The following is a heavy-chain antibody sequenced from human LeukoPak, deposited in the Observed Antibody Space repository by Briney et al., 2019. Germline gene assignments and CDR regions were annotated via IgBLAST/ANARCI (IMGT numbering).Heavy chain of an antibody. V-gene: IGHV1-69*13. CDR2: IIPIFGTA. D-gene: IGHD3-10*01. CDR1: GGTFSSYA. Sequence: SVKVSCKASGGTFSSYAISWVRQAPGQGLEWMGGIIPIFGTANYAQKFQGRVTITADESTSTAYMELSSLRSEDTAVYYCARSPMAPGGGNDYWGQGTLVTVSS. CDR3: ARSPMAPGGGNDY. J-gene: IGHJ4*02.